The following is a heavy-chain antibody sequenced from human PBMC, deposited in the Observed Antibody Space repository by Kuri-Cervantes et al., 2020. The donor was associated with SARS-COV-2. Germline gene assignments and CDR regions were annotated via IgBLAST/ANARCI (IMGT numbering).Heavy chain of an antibody. CDR1: GGSISSGDYY. CDR2: IYYSGST. V-gene: IGHV4-31*03. D-gene: IGHD3-3*01. CDR3: ARQMMSSITIFGVVITRNWFDP. Sequence: LRLSCTVSGGSISSGDYYWSWIRQHPGKGLEWIGYIYYSGSTYYNPSLKSRVTISVDTSKNQFSLKLSSVTAADTAVYYCARQMMSSITIFGVVITRNWFDPWGQGTLVTVSS. J-gene: IGHJ5*02.